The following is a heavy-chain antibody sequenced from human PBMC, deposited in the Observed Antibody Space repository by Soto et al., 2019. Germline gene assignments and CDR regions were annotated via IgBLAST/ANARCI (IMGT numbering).Heavy chain of an antibody. CDR2: IIPIFGTA. V-gene: IGHV1-69*06. D-gene: IGHD2-8*01. CDR3: VCHCTNGVCPILDY. CDR1: GRTVSSYA. J-gene: IGHJ4*02. Sequence: SVKVSCKASGRTVSSYAISWVRQAPGQGLEWMGGIIPIFGTANYAQKFQGRVTITADKSTSTAYMELSSLRSEDTAVYYCVCHCTNGVCPILDYWGQGTLVTVSS.